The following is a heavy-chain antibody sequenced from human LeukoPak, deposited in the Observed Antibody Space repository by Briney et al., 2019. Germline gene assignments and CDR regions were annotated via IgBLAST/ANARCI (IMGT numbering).Heavy chain of an antibody. V-gene: IGHV3-23*01. Sequence: GGSLTLSCAASGFTFSSYAMSWVRQAPGKGREWISAISGSGGSTYYADSVKGRFTISRDNSKNTLYLQMNSLGAEDTAVYYCAKARDLRRIVVVPAAFDYWGQGTLVTVSS. CDR1: GFTFSSYA. CDR2: ISGSGGST. CDR3: AKARDLRRIVVVPAAFDY. J-gene: IGHJ4*02. D-gene: IGHD2-2*01.